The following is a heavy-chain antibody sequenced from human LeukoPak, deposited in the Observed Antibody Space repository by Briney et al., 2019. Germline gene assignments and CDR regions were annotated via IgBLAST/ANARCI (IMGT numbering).Heavy chain of an antibody. Sequence: GGSLRLSCAASGFTFSSYSMNWVRQAPGKGLEWVSYISSSSSTIYYADSVKGRFTISRDNAKNSLYLQMNSLRAEDTAVYYCAREFRSIAAEEWSRDAFDIWGQGTMVTVSS. V-gene: IGHV3-48*04. J-gene: IGHJ3*02. CDR1: GFTFSSYS. D-gene: IGHD6-13*01. CDR3: AREFRSIAAEEWSRDAFDI. CDR2: ISSSSSTI.